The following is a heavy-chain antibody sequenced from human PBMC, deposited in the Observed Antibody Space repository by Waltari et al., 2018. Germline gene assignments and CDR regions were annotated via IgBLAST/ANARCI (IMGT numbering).Heavy chain of an antibody. Sequence: EVQLVESGGGLVQPGGSLRLSCEASGFSFRAYSLNWVRQAPGKGLDWISYLVPNGATIDYADSVKGRFTISRDHARSSLYLQMNSLRAEDTAVYYCARGESQQRLVNRNNYYYYFMAVWGKGTTVTVSS. CDR3: ARGESQQRLVNRNNYYYYFMAV. D-gene: IGHD6-13*01. CDR1: GFSFRAYS. J-gene: IGHJ6*03. V-gene: IGHV3-48*04. CDR2: LVPNGATI.